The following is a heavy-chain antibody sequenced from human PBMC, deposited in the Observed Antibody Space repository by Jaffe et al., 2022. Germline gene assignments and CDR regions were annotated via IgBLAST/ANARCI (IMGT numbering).Heavy chain of an antibody. CDR1: GFTFDDYA. Sequence: EVQLVESGGGLVQPGRSLRLSCAASGFTFDDYAMHWVRQAPGKGLEWVSGISWNSGSIGYADSVKGRFTISRDNAKNSLYLQMNSLRAEDTALYYCAKGPYGDYVYYYYYMDVWGKGTTVTVSS. V-gene: IGHV3-9*01. CDR2: ISWNSGSI. CDR3: AKGPYGDYVYYYYYMDV. D-gene: IGHD4-17*01. J-gene: IGHJ6*03.